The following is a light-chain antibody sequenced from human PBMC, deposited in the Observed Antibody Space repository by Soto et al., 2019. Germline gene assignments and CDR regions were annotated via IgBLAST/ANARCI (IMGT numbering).Light chain of an antibody. J-gene: IGKJ1*01. CDR1: QSVSSY. CDR2: DAS. Sequence: EIGLTQSPATLSLSPGERATLSCRASQSVSSYLVWYQQKPGQAPRLLIYDASNRATGIPARFSGSGSGTDFTLTISSLEPEDFAVYYCQQRSSWLWTFGQGTKVEIK. V-gene: IGKV3-11*01. CDR3: QQRSSWLWT.